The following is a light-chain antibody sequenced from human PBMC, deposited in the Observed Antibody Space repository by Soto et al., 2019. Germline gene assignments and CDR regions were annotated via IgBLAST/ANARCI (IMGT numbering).Light chain of an antibody. V-gene: IGLV2-8*01. Sequence: QSALTQPPSASGSPGQSVTISCTGTSSDVGGYNYVSRYQQHPGKVPKLMIYEVNKRPSGVPDRFSGSKSGNTASLTVSGLQAEDEADYYCYSYAGSKGVFGGGTKLTVL. J-gene: IGLJ2*01. CDR1: SSDVGGYNY. CDR3: YSYAGSKGV. CDR2: EVN.